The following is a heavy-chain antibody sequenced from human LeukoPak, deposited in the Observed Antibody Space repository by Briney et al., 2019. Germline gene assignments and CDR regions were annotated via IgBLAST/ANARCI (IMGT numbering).Heavy chain of an antibody. Sequence: PGGSLRLSCAASGFTFSSYAMSWVRQAPGKGLEWVSSISSSSSYIYYADSVKGRFTISRDNAKNSLYLQMNSLRAEDTAVYYCARDTYYDILTGQRGFYYYGMDVWGQGTTVTVSS. CDR2: ISSSSSYI. V-gene: IGHV3-21*01. CDR1: GFTFSSYA. J-gene: IGHJ6*02. D-gene: IGHD3-9*01. CDR3: ARDTYYDILTGQRGFYYYGMDV.